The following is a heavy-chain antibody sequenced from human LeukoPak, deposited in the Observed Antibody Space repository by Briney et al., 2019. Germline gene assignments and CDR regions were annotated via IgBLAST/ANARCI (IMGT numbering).Heavy chain of an antibody. D-gene: IGHD5-18*01. CDR1: GYTFTSYV. CDR2: ISAYNGNT. V-gene: IGHV1-18*01. J-gene: IGHJ6*03. CDR3: ARTEDTAMASRYYYYYMDV. Sequence: ASVKVSCKASGYTFTSYVISWVRQAPGQGLEWMGWISAYNGNTNYAQKLQGRVTMTTDTSTSTAYMELRSLRSDDTAVYHCARTEDTAMASRYYYYYMDVWGKGTTVTVSS.